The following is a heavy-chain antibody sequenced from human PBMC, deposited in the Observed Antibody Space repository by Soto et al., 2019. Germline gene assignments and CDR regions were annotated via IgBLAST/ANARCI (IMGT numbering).Heavy chain of an antibody. Sequence: ASVKVSCKASAFTFTMHLLRQAPGQSLEWMGWINVGNGRTKYSQKFQGRVTITRDTSASTGYMELSSLRSEDSAVYYCARDPVTTITEATYGLDGWGQGTTVTVSS. CDR3: ARDPVTTITEATYGLDG. CDR1: AFTFT. J-gene: IGHJ6*02. D-gene: IGHD1-20*01. V-gene: IGHV1-3*01. CDR2: INVGNGRT.